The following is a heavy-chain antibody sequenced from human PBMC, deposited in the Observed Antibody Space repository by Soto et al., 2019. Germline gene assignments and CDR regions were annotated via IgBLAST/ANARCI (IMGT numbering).Heavy chain of an antibody. CDR2: IYPGDSDT. CDR1: GYSFTSYW. J-gene: IGHJ6*02. CDR3: ARQNDYVWGSYRSPFPSYYYYGMDV. Sequence: PGESLKISCKGSGYSFTSYWIGWVRQMPGKGLEWMGIIYPGDSDTRYSPSFQGQVTISADKSISTAYLQWSSLKASDTAMYYCARQNDYVWGSYRSPFPSYYYYGMDVWGQGTTVTVSS. D-gene: IGHD3-16*02. V-gene: IGHV5-51*01.